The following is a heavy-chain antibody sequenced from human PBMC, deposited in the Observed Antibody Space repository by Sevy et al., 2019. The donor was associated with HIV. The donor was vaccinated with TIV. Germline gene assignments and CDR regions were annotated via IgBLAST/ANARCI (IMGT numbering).Heavy chain of an antibody. CDR2: IQYDGSNK. D-gene: IGHD2-21*01. CDR1: VFSFSSYG. V-gene: IGHV3-30*02. CDR3: VKEGGGEGGDH. J-gene: IGHJ4*02. Sequence: GGSLRLSCAASVFSFSSYGMHWVRQAPGKGLEWMSYIQYDGSNKDYADSVKGRFTISRVNSKNTLYLQMNSLRVEDTAVFYCVKEGGGEGGDHWGQGTLVTVSS.